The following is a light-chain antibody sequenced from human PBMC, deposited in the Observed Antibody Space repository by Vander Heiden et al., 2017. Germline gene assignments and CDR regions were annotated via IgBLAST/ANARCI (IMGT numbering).Light chain of an antibody. CDR3: QVWDSSSYHWV. CDR1: TIGPKS. J-gene: IGLJ3*02. V-gene: IGLV3-21*03. CDR2: DNS. Sequence: SYVPTQPPSVSVAPGKTATITCGGNTIGPKSVHWYRQKPGQAPVLVVYDNSDRPSGIPERFSGSNSGNTATLTITRVEAGDEADYYCQVWDSSSYHWVFGGGTKLTVL.